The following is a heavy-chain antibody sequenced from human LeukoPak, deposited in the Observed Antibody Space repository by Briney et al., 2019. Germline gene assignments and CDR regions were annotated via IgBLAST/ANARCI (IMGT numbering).Heavy chain of an antibody. CDR3: ARDVYCSSTSCYYYFDY. J-gene: IGHJ4*02. D-gene: IGHD2-2*01. CDR1: GGSISSSSYY. CDR2: IYYSGST. Sequence: PSETLSLTCTVSGGSISSSSYYWGWIRQPPGKGREWIGSIYYSGSTYYNPSLKSRVTISVDTSKNQFSLKLSSVTAADTAVYYCARDVYCSSTSCYYYFDYWGQGTLVTVSS. V-gene: IGHV4-39*07.